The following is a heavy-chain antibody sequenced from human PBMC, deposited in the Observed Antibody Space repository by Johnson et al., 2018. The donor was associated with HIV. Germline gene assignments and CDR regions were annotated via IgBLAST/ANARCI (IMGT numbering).Heavy chain of an antibody. CDR1: GFTFSSNY. D-gene: IGHD4-23*01. V-gene: IGHV3-15*01. CDR3: ATERAVVSANAFDI. CDR2: IKSKTDGGTT. Sequence: VQLVESGGGVVQPGRSLRLSCAASGFTFSSNYMSWVRQAPGKGLEWVGRIKSKTDGGTTDYAAPVKGRFTISRDDSKNTLYLQMNSLKTEDTAVYYCATERAVVSANAFDIWGQGTMVTVSS. J-gene: IGHJ3*02.